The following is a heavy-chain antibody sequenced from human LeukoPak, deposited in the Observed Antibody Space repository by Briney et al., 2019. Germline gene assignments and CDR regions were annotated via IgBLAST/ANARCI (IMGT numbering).Heavy chain of an antibody. CDR3: AKALNGGKDY. V-gene: IGHV3-23*01. D-gene: IGHD4-23*01. CDR1: GFTFSKYA. Sequence: GGSLRLFCAASGFTFSKYAMSWFRQAPGKGLECVSAISGSGGTTFYADSVKGRFTTSRDNSKNTLYLQMNSLRAEDTAVYYCAKALNGGKDYWGQGTLVTVSS. CDR2: ISGSGGTT. J-gene: IGHJ4*02.